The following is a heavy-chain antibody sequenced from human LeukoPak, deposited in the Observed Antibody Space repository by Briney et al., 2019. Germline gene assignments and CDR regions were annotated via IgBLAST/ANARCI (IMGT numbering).Heavy chain of an antibody. D-gene: IGHD3-22*01. Sequence: SVKVSCKASGGTFSSYAISWVRQAPGQGLEWMGGIIPTFGTANYAQKFQGRVTITTDESTGTAYMELSSLRSEDTAVYYCARSNTYYYDSSGYYADYWGQGTLVTVSS. V-gene: IGHV1-69*05. J-gene: IGHJ4*02. CDR2: IIPTFGTA. CDR3: ARSNTYYYDSSGYYADY. CDR1: GGTFSSYA.